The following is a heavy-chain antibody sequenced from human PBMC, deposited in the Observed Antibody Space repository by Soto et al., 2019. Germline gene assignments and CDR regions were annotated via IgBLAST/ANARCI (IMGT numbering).Heavy chain of an antibody. CDR1: GFSFDDYA. CDR2: ISYYSGSI. Sequence: EVKLVESGGGLVQPGRSLRLSCAASGFSFDDYAMHWVRQAPGKGLEWVSGISYYSGSIGYADSVKGRFTISRDNAKKSLYRQMNSLRGEDTALYYCAKSRGGTANGLDVWGQGTTVTVSS. J-gene: IGHJ6*02. V-gene: IGHV3-9*01. D-gene: IGHD2-15*01. CDR3: AKSRGGTANGLDV.